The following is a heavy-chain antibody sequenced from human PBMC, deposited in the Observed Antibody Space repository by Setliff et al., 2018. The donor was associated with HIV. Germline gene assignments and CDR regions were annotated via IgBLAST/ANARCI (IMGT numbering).Heavy chain of an antibody. CDR1: GYSFTFYS. J-gene: IGHJ4*02. V-gene: IGHV1-46*01. CDR3: ARFGDGYNSFDY. D-gene: IGHD5-12*01. Sequence: ASVKVSCKASGYSFTFYSMHWVRQAPGHGLEWMGIINHSGGSTTYSQKFQGRVIMTRDTSTSTVYMELNSPRSEDTAVYYCARFGDGYNSFDYWGQGTLVTVSS. CDR2: INHSGGST.